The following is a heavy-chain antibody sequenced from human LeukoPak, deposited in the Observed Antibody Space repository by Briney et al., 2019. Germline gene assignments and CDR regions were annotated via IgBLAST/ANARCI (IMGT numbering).Heavy chain of an antibody. D-gene: IGHD5-18*01. J-gene: IGHJ4*02. CDR2: ISYDGSNK. CDR1: GFTFSSYA. V-gene: IGHV3-30-3*01. CDR3: ARDPQRRGYSYGFDY. Sequence: GRSLRLSCAASGFTFSSYAMPWVRQAPGKGLEWVAVISYDGSNKYYADSVKGRFTISRDNSKNTLYLQMNSLRAEDTAVYYCARDPQRRGYSYGFDYWGQGTLVTVSS.